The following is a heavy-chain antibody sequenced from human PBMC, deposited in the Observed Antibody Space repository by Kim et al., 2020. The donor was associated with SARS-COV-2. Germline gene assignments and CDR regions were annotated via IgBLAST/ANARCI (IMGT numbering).Heavy chain of an antibody. CDR2: ISAYNGNT. D-gene: IGHD6-13*01. J-gene: IGHJ4*02. Sequence: ASVKVSCKASGYTFTSYGISWVRQAPGQGLEWMGWISAYNGNTNYAQKLQGRVTMTTDTSTSTAYMELRSLRSDDTAVYYCARGAKGIAAAGSLGYWGQGTLVTVSS. CDR3: ARGAKGIAAAGSLGY. V-gene: IGHV1-18*01. CDR1: GYTFTSYG.